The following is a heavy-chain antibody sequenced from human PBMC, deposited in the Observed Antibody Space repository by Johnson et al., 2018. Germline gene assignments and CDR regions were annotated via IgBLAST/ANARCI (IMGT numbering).Heavy chain of an antibody. J-gene: IGHJ2*01. V-gene: IGHV3-30*18. CDR1: GFIFRDYG. CDR2: ISYDGNNK. Sequence: QVQLVESGGGVVQPGKSLRLSCAASGFIFRDYGIHWVRQAPGKGLAWVAVISYDGNNKYSADSVKGRFTISSDNSKNTLSLQMNSLRAEDTAVYYCTKDRGNGYNVGNWYFDLWGRGILVTVSS. CDR3: TKDRGNGYNVGNWYFDL. D-gene: IGHD5-24*01.